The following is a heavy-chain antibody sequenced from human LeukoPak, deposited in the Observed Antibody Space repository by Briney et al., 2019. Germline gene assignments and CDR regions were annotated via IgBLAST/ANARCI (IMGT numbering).Heavy chain of an antibody. CDR2: IIPIFGTA. J-gene: IGHJ4*02. CDR1: GGTFSSYA. Sequence: GASVKVSCKASGGTFSSYAISWVRQAPGQGLEWMGGIIPIFGTANYAQKFQGRVTITADESTSTAYMELSSLRSEDTAVYYFARVQLTRRDYWSGYRTKHPPFDYWGQGTLVTVSS. V-gene: IGHV1-69*13. D-gene: IGHD3-3*01. CDR3: ARVQLTRRDYWSGYRTKHPPFDY.